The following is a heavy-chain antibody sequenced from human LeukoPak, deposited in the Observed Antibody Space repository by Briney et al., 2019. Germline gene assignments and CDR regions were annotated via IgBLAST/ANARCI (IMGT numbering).Heavy chain of an antibody. CDR2: IYYSGST. CDR1: GGSFSSSDYY. V-gene: IGHV4-61*08. CDR3: ASQNIDYGDYAHFDY. J-gene: IGHJ4*02. D-gene: IGHD4-17*01. Sequence: PSETLSLTCTVSGGSFSSSDYYWGWIRQPPGKGLEWIGYIYYSGSTNYNPSLKSRVTISVDTSKNQFSLKLSSVTAADTAVYYCASQNIDYGDYAHFDYWGQGTLVTVSS.